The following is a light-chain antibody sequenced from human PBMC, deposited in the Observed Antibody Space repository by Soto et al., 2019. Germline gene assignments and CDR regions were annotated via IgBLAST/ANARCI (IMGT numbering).Light chain of an antibody. Sequence: DIVMTQSPDSLAVSLGERATINCKSSQSVLYSSNNKNYLAWYQQKPGQPPKLLIYWASTRESGVPDRFSGSGSGTDFTLTISSLQAEDVAVYYCQQYYRPSGYTFGQGTKLEIK. CDR3: QQYYRPSGYT. V-gene: IGKV4-1*01. J-gene: IGKJ2*01. CDR2: WAS. CDR1: QSVLYSSNNKNY.